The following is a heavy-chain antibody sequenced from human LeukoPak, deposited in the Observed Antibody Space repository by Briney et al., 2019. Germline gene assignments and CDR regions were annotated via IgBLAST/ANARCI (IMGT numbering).Heavy chain of an antibody. J-gene: IGHJ4*02. V-gene: IGHV1-46*01. CDR3: ARAPSSGWYYDY. CDR2: INPSGGST. Sequence: ASVKVSCKASGCTFTSYYMHWVRQAPGQGLEWMGIINPSGGSTSYAQKFQGRVTITRDTSASTAYMELSSLRSEDTAVFYCARAPSSGWYYDYWGQGTLVTVSS. CDR1: GCTFTSYY. D-gene: IGHD6-19*01.